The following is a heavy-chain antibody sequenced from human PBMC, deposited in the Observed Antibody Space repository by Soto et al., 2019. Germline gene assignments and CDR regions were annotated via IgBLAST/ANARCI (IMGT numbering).Heavy chain of an antibody. J-gene: IGHJ3*02. CDR2: IYYSGST. Sequence: QLQLQESGPGLVKPSETLSLTCTVSGGSISSSSYYWGWIRQPPGKGLEWIGSIYYSGSTYYNPSLKSRVTISVDTSKNQFSLKLSSVTAADTAVYYCARSFSIDSDAFDIWGQGTMVTVSS. CDR1: GGSISSSSYY. CDR3: ARSFSIDSDAFDI. D-gene: IGHD3-9*01. V-gene: IGHV4-39*01.